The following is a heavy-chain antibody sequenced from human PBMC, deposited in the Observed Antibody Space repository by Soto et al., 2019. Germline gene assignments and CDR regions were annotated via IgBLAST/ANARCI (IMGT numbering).Heavy chain of an antibody. D-gene: IGHD6-19*01. Sequence: QVQLVQSGAEVKKPGASVKVSCKASGYTFTSYYMHWVRQAPGHGLEWMGIINPSGSSTSYAQKFQGRVTMTSDTSTSTVYMELSSLRSEETAVYYCARDLRVSSGWYFDWFDPWGQGTLVTVSS. J-gene: IGHJ5*02. CDR2: INPSGSST. V-gene: IGHV1-46*01. CDR3: ARDLRVSSGWYFDWFDP. CDR1: GYTFTSYY.